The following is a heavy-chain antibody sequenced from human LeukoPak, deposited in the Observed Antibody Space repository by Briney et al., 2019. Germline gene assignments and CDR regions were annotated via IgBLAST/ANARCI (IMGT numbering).Heavy chain of an antibody. CDR3: ARAGRLPPYYYYGMDV. Sequence: SETLSLTCTVSGGSISSYYWSWIRQPPGKGLEWIGYIYYSGSTNYNPSLKSRVTILVDTSKNQFSLKLSSVTAADTAVYYCARAGRLPPYYYYGMDVWGQGTTVTVSS. D-gene: IGHD5-12*01. J-gene: IGHJ6*02. CDR2: IYYSGST. V-gene: IGHV4-59*01. CDR1: GGSISSYY.